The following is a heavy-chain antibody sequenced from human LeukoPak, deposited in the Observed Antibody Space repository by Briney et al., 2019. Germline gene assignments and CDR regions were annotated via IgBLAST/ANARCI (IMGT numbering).Heavy chain of an antibody. V-gene: IGHV4-59*01. Sequence: SETLSLTCTVSGGSITNYYWTWIRQPPGKGLEWIGYISYNGNTNYNPSLKSRVTISIDTSKNQFSLRLSSVTAADTAVYYCSRAPFSNPEFWGQGTLVIVSS. J-gene: IGHJ4*02. CDR3: SRAPFSNPEF. CDR1: GGSITNYY. D-gene: IGHD4-11*01. CDR2: ISYNGNT.